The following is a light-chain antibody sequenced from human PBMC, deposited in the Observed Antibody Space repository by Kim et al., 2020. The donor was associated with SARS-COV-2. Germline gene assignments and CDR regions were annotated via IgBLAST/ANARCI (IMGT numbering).Light chain of an antibody. J-gene: IGKJ4*01. V-gene: IGKV3-11*01. CDR2: DAS. Sequence: EIVLTQSPATLSLSPGESATLSCRASKSISNYLAWYQQKPGQAPRLLIYDASSRATGIPARFSGSGSGTDFTLTISSLEPEDLGIYYCQQRSNWPLTFGGGTKVDIK. CDR3: QQRSNWPLT. CDR1: KSISNY.